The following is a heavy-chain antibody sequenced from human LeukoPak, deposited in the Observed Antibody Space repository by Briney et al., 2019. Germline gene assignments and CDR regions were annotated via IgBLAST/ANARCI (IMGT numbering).Heavy chain of an antibody. Sequence: GGSLRLSCAASGFTLSSYAMTWVRQAPGRGLEWVSSVAGGGGTYYADSVKGRFTISRDNSKDTLYLQMNGLRAEDTAVYFCAKQSAGSAAWYSLHYNFWGQGTLVTVSS. CDR2: VAGGGGT. V-gene: IGHV3-23*01. D-gene: IGHD1-20*01. CDR1: GFTLSSYA. J-gene: IGHJ4*02. CDR3: AKQSAGSAAWYSLHYNF.